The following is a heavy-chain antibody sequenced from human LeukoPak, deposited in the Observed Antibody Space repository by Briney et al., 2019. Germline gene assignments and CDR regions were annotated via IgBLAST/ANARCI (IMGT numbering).Heavy chain of an antibody. V-gene: IGHV3-74*01. J-gene: IGHJ6*02. CDR1: GYTFRHYW. CDR3: ARSCQRPYYYYYGMDV. CDR2: INSDGSST. D-gene: IGHD2-2*01. Sequence: GGSLTLSCAASGYTFRHYWMHCVRQATGKALVCVSRINSDGSSTSYADSAKGRFIISRDNAKNTLYLQMNSLRAEDTAVYYCARSCQRPYYYYYGMDVWGQGTTVTVSS.